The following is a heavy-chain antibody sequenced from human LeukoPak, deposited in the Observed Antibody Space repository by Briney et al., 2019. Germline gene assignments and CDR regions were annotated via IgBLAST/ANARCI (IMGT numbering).Heavy chain of an antibody. CDR2: INPNSGGT. CDR1: GYTFTGYY. Sequence: ASVKVSCKASGYTFTGYYMHWVRQAPGQGLEWMGWINPNSGGTNYAQKFQGRVTMTRDTSISTAYMELSRLRSDDTAVYYCAADPSLGYNWNSQVSLDYWGQGTLVTVSS. V-gene: IGHV1-2*02. CDR3: AADPSLGYNWNSQVSLDY. D-gene: IGHD1-7*01. J-gene: IGHJ4*02.